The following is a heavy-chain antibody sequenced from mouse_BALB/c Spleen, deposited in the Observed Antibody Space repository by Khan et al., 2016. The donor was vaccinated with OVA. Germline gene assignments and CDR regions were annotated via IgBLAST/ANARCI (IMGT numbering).Heavy chain of an antibody. Sequence: DVKLVESGGGLVKPGGSLKLSCEVSGFTFSTYAMSWVRQNSEKRLVCVASISSDGDYTFYLDSVKGRFTISRDNAKNTLYLEMSSLRSDDTAMFYCARSAYGNFGYWGQGTLVTVSA. D-gene: IGHD2-1*01. CDR1: GFTFSTYA. CDR3: ARSAYGNFGY. J-gene: IGHJ3*02. CDR2: ISSDGDYT. V-gene: IGHV5-9-3*01.